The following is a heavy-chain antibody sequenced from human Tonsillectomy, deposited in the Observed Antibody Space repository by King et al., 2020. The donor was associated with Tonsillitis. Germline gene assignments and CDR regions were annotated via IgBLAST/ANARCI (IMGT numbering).Heavy chain of an antibody. J-gene: IGHJ3*01. CDR3: ARDSNPESSRDYYDAFDL. D-gene: IGHD3-10*01. V-gene: IGHV3-7*01. CDR2: VNQDERKT. Sequence: VQLVESGGGLVQPGGSLRLSCTASGFTLSTYWMAWLRQAPGKGLEWVANVNQDERKTNHADSVRGRFTISRDNAKNSLFLQMNSLRAGDTAVYYCARDSNPESSRDYYDAFDLWGQGTMVTVSS. CDR1: GFTLSTYW.